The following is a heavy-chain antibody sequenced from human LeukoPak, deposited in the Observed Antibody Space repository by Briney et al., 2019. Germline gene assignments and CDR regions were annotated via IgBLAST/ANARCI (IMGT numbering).Heavy chain of an antibody. V-gene: IGHV4-34*01. D-gene: IGHD2-2*01. J-gene: IGHJ5*02. CDR3: ARDQAYCSSTSCYYGFDP. CDR1: GGSFSGYY. CDR2: INHSGST. Sequence: SETLSLTCAVYGGSFSGYYWSWIRQPPGKGLEWIGEINHSGSTNYNPSLKSRVTISVDTSKNQFSLKLSSATAADTAVYYCARDQAYCSSTSCYYGFDPWGQGTLVTVSS.